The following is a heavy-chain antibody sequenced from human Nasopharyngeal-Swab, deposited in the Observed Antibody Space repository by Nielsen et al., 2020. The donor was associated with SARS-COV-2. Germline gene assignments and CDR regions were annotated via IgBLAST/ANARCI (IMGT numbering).Heavy chain of an antibody. V-gene: IGHV3-33*08. D-gene: IGHD2-15*01. CDR1: GFTFSNAW. CDR2: IWYDGSNK. CDR3: ARAPLGYCSGGSCLPDY. Sequence: GESLKISCAASGFTFSNAWMHWVRQAPGKGLEWVAVIWYDGSNKYYADSVKGRFTISRDNSKNTLYLQMNSLRAEDTAVYYCARAPLGYCSGGSCLPDYWGQGTLVTVSS. J-gene: IGHJ4*02.